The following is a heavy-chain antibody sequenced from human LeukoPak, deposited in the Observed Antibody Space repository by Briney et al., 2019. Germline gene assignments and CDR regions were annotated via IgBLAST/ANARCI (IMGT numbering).Heavy chain of an antibody. CDR3: AYRNNFEY. J-gene: IGHJ4*02. CDR1: GFSFSGHW. CDR2: IKADGSEK. V-gene: IGHV3-7*05. Sequence: QSGVSLRLSCAASGFSFSGHWMNWVRQPPGKGLEWVANIKADGSEKYYVDSVKGRFTISRDDAKRTVDLQMDHLRAEDTAIYYCAYRNNFEYWGQGALVTVSS. D-gene: IGHD1-26*01.